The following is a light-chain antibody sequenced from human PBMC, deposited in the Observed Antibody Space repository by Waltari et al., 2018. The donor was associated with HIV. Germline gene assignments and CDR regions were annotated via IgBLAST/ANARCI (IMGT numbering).Light chain of an antibody. CDR1: SSDVGGYNF. J-gene: IGLJ2*01. CDR2: EVT. CDR3: SSYAGGNNLV. V-gene: IGLV2-8*01. Sequence: QSALTQPPSASGSPGPSVPISCTGTSSDVGGYNFVSCYQQHQGKAPNLMIFEVTKRPSGVPARFSGSKTGNTASLTVSGLQADDEADYYCSSYAGGNNLVFGGGTKLTVL.